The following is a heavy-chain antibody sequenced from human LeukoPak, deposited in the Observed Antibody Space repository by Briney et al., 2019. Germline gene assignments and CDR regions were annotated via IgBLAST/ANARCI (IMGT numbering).Heavy chain of an antibody. Sequence: SETLSLTWTVSGGSISNYFWSWIRQPPRKGLEWIGYIYYTGSTNYNPSLKSRVTISVGTSKNQFSLKLSSVTAADTAVYYCARPSRSISTAGAFDIWGQGTMVTVSS. CDR3: ARPSRSISTAGAFDI. CDR2: IYYTGST. J-gene: IGHJ3*02. D-gene: IGHD3-10*01. CDR1: GGSISNYF. V-gene: IGHV4-59*01.